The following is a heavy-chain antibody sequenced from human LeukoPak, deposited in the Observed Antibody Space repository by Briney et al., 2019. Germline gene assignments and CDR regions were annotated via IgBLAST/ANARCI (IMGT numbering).Heavy chain of an antibody. CDR1: GYTFSIYN. V-gene: IGHV1-46*01. CDR3: GREGVAGTGLDY. Sequence: ASVKVSCKASGYTFSIYNMHWVRQAPGQGLEWMGIINPSGGTSYAQKLQGRITMTRDTSASTLYMELSRLKSEDTAVYYCGREGVAGTGLDYWGQGTLVTVSS. D-gene: IGHD6-13*01. CDR2: INPSGGT. J-gene: IGHJ4*01.